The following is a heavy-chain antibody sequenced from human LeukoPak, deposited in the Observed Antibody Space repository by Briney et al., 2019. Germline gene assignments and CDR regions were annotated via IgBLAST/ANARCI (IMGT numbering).Heavy chain of an antibody. CDR3: ARDGGYDFWSGYYQDY. V-gene: IGHV3-30*04. CDR2: ISYDGSNK. CDR1: GFTFSSYA. D-gene: IGHD3-3*01. J-gene: IGHJ4*02. Sequence: GGSLRLSCAASGFTFSSYAMHWVRQAPGKGLEWVAVISYDGSNKYYADSVKGRFTISRDNSKNTLYLQMNSLRAEDTAVYYCARDGGYDFWSGYYQDYRGQGTLVTVSS.